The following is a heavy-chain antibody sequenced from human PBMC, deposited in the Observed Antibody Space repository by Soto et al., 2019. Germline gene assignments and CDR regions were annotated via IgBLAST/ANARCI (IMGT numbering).Heavy chain of an antibody. Sequence: QVQLVESGGGVVQPGRSLRLSCAASGFTFSDYGMHWVRQAPGKGLEWVAVIWYDGKNKYYADSVKGRFTISGDNSQNTLYLQMNSLRAEDTAVYYCASGTTDRYFDSWGQGTLLTVSS. CDR3: ASGTTDRYFDS. CDR2: IWYDGKNK. D-gene: IGHD1-1*01. V-gene: IGHV3-33*01. CDR1: GFTFSDYG. J-gene: IGHJ4*02.